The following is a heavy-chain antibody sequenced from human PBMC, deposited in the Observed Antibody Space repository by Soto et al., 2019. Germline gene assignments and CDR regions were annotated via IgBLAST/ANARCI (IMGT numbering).Heavy chain of an antibody. CDR1: GFSLSKARMG. D-gene: IGHD1-26*01. J-gene: IGHJ4*02. CDR3: ARALREALPMYYFDS. Sequence: QVTLKESGPVLVKPTETLTLTCTVSGFSLSKARMGVSWIRQPPGKALEWLAHIFWNDERSYNTSLKNRLTISKDTSKSQVVLTLTNVDPVDTGTYCCARALREALPMYYFDSWGQGTLVTVSS. CDR2: IFWNDER. V-gene: IGHV2-26*01.